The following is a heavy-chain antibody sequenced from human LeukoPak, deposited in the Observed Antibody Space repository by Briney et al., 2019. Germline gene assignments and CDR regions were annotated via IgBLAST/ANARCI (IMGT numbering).Heavy chain of an antibody. J-gene: IGHJ4*02. V-gene: IGHV3-23*01. D-gene: IGHD3-22*01. Sequence: GSLRLSCAASGFTFSSYAMSWVRQAPGKGLEWVSGISGSVGSTYYADSVRGRFTISRDNSKNTLYLQMNSLRAEDTAVYYCAKPPNYDSSGPQVDYWGQGTLVTVSS. CDR2: ISGSVGST. CDR1: GFTFSSYA. CDR3: AKPPNYDSSGPQVDY.